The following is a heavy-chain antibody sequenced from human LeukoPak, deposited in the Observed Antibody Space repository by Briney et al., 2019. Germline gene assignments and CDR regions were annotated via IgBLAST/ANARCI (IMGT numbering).Heavy chain of an antibody. Sequence: ASVKVSCKASGYTFNSYGISWVRQAPGQGLEWMGWISGYNGDTDYAQKLQGRVTMTTDTSTSTAYMELRSLRSDDTAVYYCGRDPIGYNNYGAQIDYWGRGTLVTVSSGMDGWGQGTTVTVSS. CDR3: GRDPIGYNNYGAQIDYWGRGTLVTVSSGMDG. V-gene: IGHV1-18*01. J-gene: IGHJ6*02. CDR2: ISGYNGDT. CDR1: GYTFNSYG. D-gene: IGHD4/OR15-4a*01.